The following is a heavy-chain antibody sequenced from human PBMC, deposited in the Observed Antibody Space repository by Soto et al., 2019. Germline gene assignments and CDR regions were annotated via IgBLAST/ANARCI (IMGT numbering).Heavy chain of an antibody. J-gene: IGHJ5*02. V-gene: IGHV4-39*01. Sequence: PSETLSLTCTVSGGSITNTNYYWGWIRQPPGKGLEWIGNVYYNGFTYYNPSPKSRVTMFVDTSKNHFSLKMTSVTAADTAVYYCARQDDFWSGSNWFDPWGQGTLVTVSS. CDR3: ARQDDFWSGSNWFDP. CDR1: GGSITNTNYY. CDR2: VYYNGFT. D-gene: IGHD3-3*01.